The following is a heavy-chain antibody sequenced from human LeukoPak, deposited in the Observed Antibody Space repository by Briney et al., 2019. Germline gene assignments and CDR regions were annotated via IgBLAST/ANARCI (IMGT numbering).Heavy chain of an antibody. CDR3: VKVGLHDYGDYGVDY. V-gene: IGHV3-64D*06. CDR2: ISSNGGST. Sequence: GGSLRLSCSASGFTFSSYAMHWVRQAPGKGLEYVSAISSNGGSTYYADSVKGRFTISRDNSKNTLYLQMSSLRAEDTAVYYRVKVGLHDYGDYGVDYWGQGTLVTVSS. CDR1: GFTFSSYA. D-gene: IGHD4-17*01. J-gene: IGHJ4*02.